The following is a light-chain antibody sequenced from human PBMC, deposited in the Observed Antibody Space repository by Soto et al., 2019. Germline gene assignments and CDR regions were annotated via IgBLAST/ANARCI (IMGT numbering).Light chain of an antibody. CDR1: SSDVGSYNY. Sequence: QSVLTQPPSASGSPGQSVTISCTGTSSDVGSYNYVSWYQQHPGQAPKLMIYEVSKRPSGVPDRFSGSKSGNTASLPVSGLQAEDEADYYCSSYAGSNNFVVFGGGTKVTVL. J-gene: IGLJ2*01. CDR2: EVS. CDR3: SSYAGSNNFVV. V-gene: IGLV2-8*01.